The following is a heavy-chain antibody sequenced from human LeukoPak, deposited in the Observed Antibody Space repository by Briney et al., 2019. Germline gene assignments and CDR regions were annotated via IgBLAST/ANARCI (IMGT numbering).Heavy chain of an antibody. D-gene: IGHD1-20*01. Sequence: GGSLRLSCAASGFTFSNAWMSWVRQAPGKGLEWVGRIKSKTDGGTTDYAAPVKGRFTISRDDSKNTLYLQMNSLKTEDTAVYYCTTTYNWNGDGNRYDYWGRGTLVTVSS. CDR3: TTTYNWNGDGNRYDY. V-gene: IGHV3-15*01. CDR1: GFTFSNAW. CDR2: IKSKTDGGTT. J-gene: IGHJ4*02.